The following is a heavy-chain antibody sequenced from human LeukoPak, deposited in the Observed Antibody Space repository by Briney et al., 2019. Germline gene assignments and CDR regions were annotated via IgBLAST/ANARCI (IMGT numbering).Heavy chain of an antibody. Sequence: ASVTVSCKASGYTFTSYGISWVRQAPGQGLEWMGWISAYNGNTNYARKLQGRVTMTTDTSTSTAYMELRSLRSDDTAVYYCARGRGQDYYYYMDVWGKGTTVTVSS. CDR3: ARGRGQDYYYYMDV. CDR1: GYTFTSYG. V-gene: IGHV1-18*01. D-gene: IGHD3-10*01. CDR2: ISAYNGNT. J-gene: IGHJ6*03.